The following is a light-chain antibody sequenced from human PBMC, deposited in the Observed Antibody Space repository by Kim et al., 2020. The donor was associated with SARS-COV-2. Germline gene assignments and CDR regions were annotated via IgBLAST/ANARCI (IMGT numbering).Light chain of an antibody. J-gene: IGLJ2*01. CDR3: PAWDSGTVL. CDR2: QDN. Sequence: SYELTQPPSVSVSPGQTASLTCSGDNLGHKYSCWYQQKPGQSPVLVIYQDNKRPSGIPERFSGSNSGNTATLTISGTQSVGEADYYSPAWDSGTVLFGGG. CDR1: NLGHKY. V-gene: IGLV3-1*01.